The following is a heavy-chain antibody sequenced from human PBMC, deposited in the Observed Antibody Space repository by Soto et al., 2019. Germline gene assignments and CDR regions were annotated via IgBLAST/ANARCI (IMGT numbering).Heavy chain of an antibody. CDR3: ARARATKHWPPHGTGDASDI. D-gene: IGHD1-1*01. CDR2: ISSSSSYI. Sequence: PGRSRRLSCAASGFTFRSYIMNWDRQAPGKGVEWGSSISSSSSYIYYADSVKGRFTISRDNAGNSLYLQMNSLRAEDTAVYYCARARATKHWPPHGTGDASDIWGEGTLVT. CDR1: GFTFRSYI. V-gene: IGHV3-21*01. J-gene: IGHJ3*02.